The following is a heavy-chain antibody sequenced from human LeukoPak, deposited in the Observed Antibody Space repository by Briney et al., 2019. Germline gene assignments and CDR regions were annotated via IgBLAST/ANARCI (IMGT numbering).Heavy chain of an antibody. Sequence: GGPLRLSCAASGFTFSNAYMNWVRQAPGKGLEWVGRIKPKTDGETTEYAAPVKGRLSISRDDSKNMLYLQMNSLKTEDTAVYYCITPLPYSAQGGQGTLVTVSS. CDR2: IKPKTDGETT. V-gene: IGHV3-15*07. D-gene: IGHD2-21*01. CDR3: ITPLPYSAQ. J-gene: IGHJ4*02. CDR1: GFTFSNAY.